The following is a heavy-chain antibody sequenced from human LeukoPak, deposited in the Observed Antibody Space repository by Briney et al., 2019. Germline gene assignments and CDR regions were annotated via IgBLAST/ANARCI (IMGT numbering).Heavy chain of an antibody. CDR2: ISSSGGST. J-gene: IGHJ4*02. CDR1: RFTFSSYG. V-gene: IGHV3-23*01. CDR3: ARHLLWFGELSGGFDY. D-gene: IGHD3-10*01. Sequence: PGGSLRLSCAASRFTFSSYGMSWVRQAPGKGLEWVSGISSSGGSTYYADSVKGRFTISRDNSRNTLYLQMHSLRAEDTAVYYCARHLLWFGELSGGFDYWGQGTLVTVSS.